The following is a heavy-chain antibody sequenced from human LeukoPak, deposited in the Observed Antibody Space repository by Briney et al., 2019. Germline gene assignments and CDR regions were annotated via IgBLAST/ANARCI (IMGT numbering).Heavy chain of an antibody. CDR1: GFTFSSNA. CDR2: ISGSGGST. J-gene: IGHJ3*02. V-gene: IGHV3-23*01. D-gene: IGHD3-22*01. Sequence: GGSLRLSCAASGFTFSSNAMSWVRQAPGKGLEWVSAISGSGGSTYYADSVKGRFTISRDNSKNTLYLQMNSLRAEDTAVYYCAKGDSSGYCFGNDAFDIWGQGTMVTVSS. CDR3: AKGDSSGYCFGNDAFDI.